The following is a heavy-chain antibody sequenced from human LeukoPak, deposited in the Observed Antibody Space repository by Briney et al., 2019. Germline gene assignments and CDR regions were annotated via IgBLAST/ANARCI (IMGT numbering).Heavy chain of an antibody. Sequence: ASVKVSCKASGYTFTSYYMHWVRQAPGQGLEWMGIINTSGGSTIYAQKFQGRVTMTRDTSTSTVYMELSSLRSEDTAVYYCAREKGPWIQLWSNPFDYWGQGTLVTVSS. CDR2: INTSGGST. CDR1: GYTFTSYY. J-gene: IGHJ4*02. D-gene: IGHD5-18*01. CDR3: AREKGPWIQLWSNPFDY. V-gene: IGHV1-46*03.